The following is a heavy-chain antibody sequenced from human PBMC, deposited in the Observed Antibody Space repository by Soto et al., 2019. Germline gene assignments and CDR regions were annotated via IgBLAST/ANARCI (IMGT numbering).Heavy chain of an antibody. CDR2: ISGSGGTT. D-gene: IGHD3-10*01. J-gene: IGHJ4*02. V-gene: IGHV3-23*01. CDR3: ATGTQNFDY. CDR1: GFTFTTRA. Sequence: GGSLRLSCAASGFTFTTRAMSWVRQAPGKGLQWVSGISGSGGTTYYADSVKGRLTISRDNSKNMSYLQMNSLRDDDTAVYYCATGTQNFDYWGRGTRATVSS.